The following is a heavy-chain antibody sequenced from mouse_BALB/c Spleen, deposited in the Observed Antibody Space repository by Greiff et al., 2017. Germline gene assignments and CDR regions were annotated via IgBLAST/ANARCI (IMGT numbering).Heavy chain of an antibody. Sequence: VQLQQSGAELVKPGASVKLSCTASGFNIKDTYMHWVKQRPEQGLEWIGRIDPANGNTKYDPKFQGKATITADTSSNTAYLQLSSLTSEDTAVYYCARGYDYEYYYAMDYWGQGTSVTVSS. J-gene: IGHJ4*01. CDR2: IDPANGNT. V-gene: IGHV14-3*02. CDR3: ARGYDYEYYYAMDY. D-gene: IGHD2-4*01. CDR1: GFNIKDTY.